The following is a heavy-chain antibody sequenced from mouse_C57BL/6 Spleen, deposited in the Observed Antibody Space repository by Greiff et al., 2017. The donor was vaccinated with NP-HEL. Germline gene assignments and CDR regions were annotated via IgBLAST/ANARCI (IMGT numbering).Heavy chain of an antibody. V-gene: IGHV1-59*01. CDR3: ARAYGSSYGYFDV. Sequence: QVQLQQPGAELVRPGTSVKLSCKASGYTFTSYWMHWVKQRPGQGLEWIGVIDPSDSYTNYNQKFKGKATLTVDTSSSTAYMQLSSLTSEDSAVYYCARAYGSSYGYFDVWGKGTTVTVSS. CDR1: GYTFTSYW. D-gene: IGHD1-1*01. CDR2: IDPSDSYT. J-gene: IGHJ1*03.